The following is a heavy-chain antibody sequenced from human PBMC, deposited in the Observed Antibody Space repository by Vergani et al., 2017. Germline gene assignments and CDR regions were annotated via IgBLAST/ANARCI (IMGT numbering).Heavy chain of an antibody. CDR3: ARDRGAAAERMGYYYYYMDV. Sequence: QVQLQESGPGLVKPSQTLSLTCTVSGGSISSGGYYWSWIRQHPGKGLEWIGYIYYSGSTYYNPSLKSRVTISVDTSQNQFSLKLSSVTAADTAVYYCARDRGAAAERMGYYYYYMDVWGKGTTVTVSS. CDR2: IYYSGST. CDR1: GGSISSGGYY. V-gene: IGHV4-31*03. D-gene: IGHD6-13*01. J-gene: IGHJ6*03.